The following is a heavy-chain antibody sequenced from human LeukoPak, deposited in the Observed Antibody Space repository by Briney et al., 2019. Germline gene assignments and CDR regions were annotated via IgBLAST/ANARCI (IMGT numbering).Heavy chain of an antibody. V-gene: IGHV4-30-2*01. Sequence: SETLSLTCAVSGGSISSGGYSWSWIRQPPGKGLEWIGYIYHSGSTYYNPSLKSRVTISVDRSKNQFSLKLSSVTAADTAVYYCARSVANSDYWGQGILVTVSS. CDR3: ARSVANSDY. CDR1: GGSISSGGYS. D-gene: IGHD5-12*01. J-gene: IGHJ4*02. CDR2: IYHSGST.